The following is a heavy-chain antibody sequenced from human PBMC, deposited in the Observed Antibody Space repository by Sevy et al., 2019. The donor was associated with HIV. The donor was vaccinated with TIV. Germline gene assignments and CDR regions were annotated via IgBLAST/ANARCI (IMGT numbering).Heavy chain of an antibody. CDR2: ISSSGTGV. CDR3: ARGSRGVSGYPIFQD. CDR1: GFTFSDYY. D-gene: IGHD3-22*01. J-gene: IGHJ1*01. V-gene: IGHV3-11*01. Sequence: GGSLRLSCTASGFTFSDYYVSWIRQAPGKGLEWLSYISSSGTGVFYADSVKGRSTISRDNSKNSVSLQMNSLGAEDTAVYYCARGSRGVSGYPIFQDWGQGTLVTVSS.